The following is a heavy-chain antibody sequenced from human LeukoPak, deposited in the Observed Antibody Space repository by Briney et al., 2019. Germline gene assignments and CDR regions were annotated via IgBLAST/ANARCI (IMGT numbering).Heavy chain of an antibody. Sequence: GGSLRLSCAASGFTFSSYAMHWVRQAPGQGLEWMGWINPNSGGTNYAQKFQGRVTMTRDTSISTAYMELSRLRSDDTAVYYCARERGRIAVAGSFLGYWGQGTLVTVSS. D-gene: IGHD6-19*01. J-gene: IGHJ4*02. CDR2: INPNSGGT. CDR1: GFTFSSYA. CDR3: ARERGRIAVAGSFLGY. V-gene: IGHV1-2*02.